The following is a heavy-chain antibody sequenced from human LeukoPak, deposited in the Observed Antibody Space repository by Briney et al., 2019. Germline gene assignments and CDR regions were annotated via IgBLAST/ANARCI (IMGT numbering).Heavy chain of an antibody. CDR2: ISYDGSNK. J-gene: IGHJ4*02. Sequence: QPGGSLRLSCAASGFTFSSYGMHWVRQAPGKGLEWVAVISYDGSNKYYADSVKGRFTISRDNSKNTVSLQMDSLRAEDTAIYYCAKDRTDTTRLPFDYWGQGTLVTVSS. V-gene: IGHV3-30*18. CDR1: GFTFSSYG. D-gene: IGHD5-18*01. CDR3: AKDRTDTTRLPFDY.